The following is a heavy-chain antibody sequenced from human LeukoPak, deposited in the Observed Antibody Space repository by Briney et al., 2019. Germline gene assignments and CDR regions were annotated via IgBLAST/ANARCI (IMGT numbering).Heavy chain of an antibody. Sequence: SGGSLRLSCAASGFTFDDYAMHWVRQAPGKGLEWVSGISWNSGSIGYADSVKGRFTISRDNDKNSLYLQMHSLRAEDTALYSCAKDKEYSSSSDFDYWGQGTLVTVSS. D-gene: IGHD6-6*01. CDR3: AKDKEYSSSSDFDY. CDR1: GFTFDDYA. J-gene: IGHJ4*02. CDR2: ISWNSGSI. V-gene: IGHV3-9*01.